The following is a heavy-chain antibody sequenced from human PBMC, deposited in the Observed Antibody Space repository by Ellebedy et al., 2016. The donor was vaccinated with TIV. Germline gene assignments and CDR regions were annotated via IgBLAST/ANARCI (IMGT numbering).Heavy chain of an antibody. J-gene: IGHJ6*02. D-gene: IGHD3-22*01. CDR2: INGRNGDT. CDR3: ARAVWNSSGYYLFALDV. V-gene: IGHV1-3*01. Sequence: AASVKVSCKASGYTFPHYAMHWVRQAPGQRLEWMGWINGRNGDTKFSQKFQGRVTITRDTSASTAYMELSSLTSQDTAVYYCARAVWNSSGYYLFALDVWGQGTTVTVSS. CDR1: GYTFPHYA.